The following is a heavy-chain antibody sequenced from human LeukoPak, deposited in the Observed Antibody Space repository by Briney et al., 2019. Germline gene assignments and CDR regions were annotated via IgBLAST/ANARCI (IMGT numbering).Heavy chain of an antibody. CDR1: GGTFSSYA. V-gene: IGHV1-3*01. CDR3: ARASYSGYDLHY. CDR2: INAGNGNT. Sequence: ASVKVSCKASGGTFSSYAIGWVRQAPGQRLEWMGWINAGNGNTKYSQKFQGRVTITRDTSASTAYMELSSLRSEDTAVYYCARASYSGYDLHYWGQGTLVTVSS. J-gene: IGHJ4*02. D-gene: IGHD5-12*01.